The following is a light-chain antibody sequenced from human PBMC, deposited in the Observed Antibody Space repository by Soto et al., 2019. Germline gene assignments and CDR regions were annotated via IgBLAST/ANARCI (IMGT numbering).Light chain of an antibody. V-gene: IGKV3-15*01. J-gene: IGKJ2*01. CDR2: GAS. CDR3: HQYNNWPPYT. Sequence: EIVMTQSPATLSVSPGERATLSCRASQSVSSNLAWYQQKPGQAPRLLIYGASTRATCIPARFSGSGSGTEFSLTISSLQSEDFSVYYCHQYNNWPPYTFGQETKLEIK. CDR1: QSVSSN.